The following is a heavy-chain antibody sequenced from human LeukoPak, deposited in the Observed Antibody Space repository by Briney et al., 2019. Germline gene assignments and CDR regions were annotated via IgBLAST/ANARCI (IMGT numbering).Heavy chain of an antibody. CDR2: IYTSGST. V-gene: IGHV4-4*07. J-gene: IGHJ4*02. CDR1: GGSISSYY. Sequence: SETLSLTCTVSGGSISSYYWSWIRQPAGKGLEWIGRIYTSGSTNYNPSLKSRVTMSVDTSKNQFSLKLSSVTAADTAVYYCARELPYSSSWYYFDYWGQGTLVTVSS. CDR3: ARELPYSSSWYYFDY. D-gene: IGHD6-13*01.